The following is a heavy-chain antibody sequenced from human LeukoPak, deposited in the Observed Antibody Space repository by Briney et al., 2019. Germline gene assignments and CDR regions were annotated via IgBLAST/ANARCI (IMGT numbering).Heavy chain of an antibody. D-gene: IGHD4-23*01. CDR1: GGSISSSVSY. CDR2: FYYSGST. V-gene: IGHV4-39*07. CDR3: AREFGVIRHGGASSGMAV. Sequence: SDTLSLTCTVSGGSISSSVSYWGWFRQPPGKGLEWIGGFYYSGSTYHTYYNPSLKSGVTISRDTSKNQFSLNLSSVTAADTGVYYCAREFGVIRHGGASSGMAVWGQGTTVTVSS. J-gene: IGHJ6*01.